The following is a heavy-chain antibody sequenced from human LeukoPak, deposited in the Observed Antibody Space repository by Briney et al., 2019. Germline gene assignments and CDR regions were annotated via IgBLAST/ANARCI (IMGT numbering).Heavy chain of an antibody. Sequence: SGTLSLTCTVSGYSISSGYYWGWIRQPPGKGLEWIGSIYHSGSTYYNPSLKSRVTISVDTSKNQFSLKLSSVTAADTAVYYCASYSRGYYFDYWGQGTLVTVSS. D-gene: IGHD4-11*01. CDR1: GYSISSGYY. V-gene: IGHV4-38-2*02. J-gene: IGHJ4*02. CDR3: ASYSRGYYFDY. CDR2: IYHSGST.